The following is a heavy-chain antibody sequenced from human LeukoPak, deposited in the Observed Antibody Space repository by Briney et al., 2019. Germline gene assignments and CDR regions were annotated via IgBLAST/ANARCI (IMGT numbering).Heavy chain of an antibody. V-gene: IGHV3-21*01. CDR3: ARGRRISSGWYKGAFDY. D-gene: IGHD6-19*01. CDR2: ISSSSSYI. J-gene: IGHJ4*02. CDR1: GFTFSSYS. Sequence: GGSLRLSCATSGFTFSSYSVNWVRQAPGKGLEWVSSISSSSSYIYYADSVKGRFTISRDNAKNSLYLQMNSLRAEDTAVYYCARGRRISSGWYKGAFDYWGQGTLVTVSS.